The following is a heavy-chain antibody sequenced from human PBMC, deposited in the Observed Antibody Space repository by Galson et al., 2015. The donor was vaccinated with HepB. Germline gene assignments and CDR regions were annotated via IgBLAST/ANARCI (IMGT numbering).Heavy chain of an antibody. CDR2: INHGGST. Sequence: SETLSLTCTVYGGSLSGYSWTWIRQPPGKGLEWIGQINHGGSTNYNPSLRSRVTISADTSKNQFSLKLNSVTAADTAVFYCARGERWDYYYGMDVWGQGTTVSVSS. D-gene: IGHD1-26*01. V-gene: IGHV4-34*01. J-gene: IGHJ6*02. CDR1: GGSLSGYS. CDR3: ARGERWDYYYGMDV.